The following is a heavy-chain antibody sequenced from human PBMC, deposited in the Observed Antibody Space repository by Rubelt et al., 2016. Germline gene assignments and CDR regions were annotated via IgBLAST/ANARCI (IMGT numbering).Heavy chain of an antibody. Sequence: PNSGGTNYAQKFQGRVTMTRDTSISTAYMALSRLRSDDTAVYYCARVDDDSSGYNNRGLGAFDIWGQGTMVTVSS. CDR2: PNSGGT. CDR3: ARVDDDSSGYNNRGLGAFDI. J-gene: IGHJ3*02. D-gene: IGHD3-22*01. V-gene: IGHV1-2*02.